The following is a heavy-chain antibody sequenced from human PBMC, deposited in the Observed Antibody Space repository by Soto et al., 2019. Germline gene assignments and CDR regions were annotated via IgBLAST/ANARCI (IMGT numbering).Heavy chain of an antibody. CDR2: TSYSGHA. CDR3: ARRGDRIEAEGLSTGFDP. J-gene: IGHJ5*02. D-gene: IGHD6-13*01. CDR1: GGSISSSGYY. V-gene: IGHV4-39*01. Sequence: SCTLSLTCSVSGGSISSSGYYWGLIRQPPGKGLEWIGTTSYSGHAYYSPSLKIRVTISLDTSKNQLSLELSSGTATNTAVHFCARRGDRIEAEGLSTGFDPWGQGTPVPVSS.